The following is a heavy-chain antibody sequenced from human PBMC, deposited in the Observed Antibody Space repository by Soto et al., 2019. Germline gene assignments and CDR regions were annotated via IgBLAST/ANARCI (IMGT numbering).Heavy chain of an antibody. CDR2: ISYDGSNK. Sequence: QVQLVESGGGVVQPGRSLRLSCAASGFTFSSYAMHWVRQAPGKGLEWVAVISYDGSNKYYADSVKGRFTISRDNSKNTLYLQMNSLRAEDTAVYYCARDMGNIVVVPAAMGYWGQGTLVIVSS. CDR1: GFTFSSYA. J-gene: IGHJ4*02. D-gene: IGHD2-2*01. CDR3: ARDMGNIVVVPAAMGY. V-gene: IGHV3-30-3*01.